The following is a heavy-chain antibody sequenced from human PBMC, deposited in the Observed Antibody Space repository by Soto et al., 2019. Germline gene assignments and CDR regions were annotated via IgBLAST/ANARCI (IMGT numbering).Heavy chain of an antibody. D-gene: IGHD3-22*01. CDR1: GFTFSDHY. CDR3: ISSTGNYRYFDY. CDR2: SRNKDNGYTT. J-gene: IGHJ4*02. V-gene: IGHV3-72*01. Sequence: GGSLRLSCAVSGFTFSDHYMDWVRQAPGKGLEWVGRSRNKDNGYTTEYAASVKGRFTVSRDDSANSLYLQMNSLKTEDTAMYYCISSTGNYRYFDYWGQGALVTVSS.